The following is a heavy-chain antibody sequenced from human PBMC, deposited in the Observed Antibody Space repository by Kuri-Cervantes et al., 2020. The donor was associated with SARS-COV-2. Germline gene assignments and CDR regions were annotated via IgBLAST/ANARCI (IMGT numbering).Heavy chain of an antibody. V-gene: IGHV3-21*01. CDR3: ARAVVVTAMPFGY. CDR1: GFTFSNAC. D-gene: IGHD2-21*02. J-gene: IGHJ4*02. Sequence: GGSLRLSCAASGFTFSNACMNWVRQAPGKGLEWVSSISSSSSYIYYADSVKGRFTISRDNAKNSLYLQMNSLRAEDTAVYYCARAVVVTAMPFGYWGQGTLVTVSS. CDR2: ISSSSSYI.